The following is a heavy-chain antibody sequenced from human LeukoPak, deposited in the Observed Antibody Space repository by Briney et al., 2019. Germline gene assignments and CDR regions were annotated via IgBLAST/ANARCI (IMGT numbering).Heavy chain of an antibody. Sequence: PGGSLRLSCAASGFTVSSNYMSWVRQAPGKGLEWVSVIYSGGSTYYADSVKGRFTISRDNSKNTLYPQMNSLRAEDTAVYYCASGSWYGDYEPYYYYYGMDVWGQGTTVTVSS. J-gene: IGHJ6*02. D-gene: IGHD4-17*01. V-gene: IGHV3-66*01. CDR2: IYSGGST. CDR1: GFTVSSNY. CDR3: ASGSWYGDYEPYYYYYGMDV.